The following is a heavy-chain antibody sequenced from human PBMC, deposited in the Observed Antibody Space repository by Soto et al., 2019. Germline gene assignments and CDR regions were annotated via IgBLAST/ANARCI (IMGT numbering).Heavy chain of an antibody. J-gene: IGHJ6*03. CDR2: ISTYNGNT. Sequence: QVQLVQSGAEVKQPGASVKVSCKASGYTFTNYGFTWVRQAPGQGLEWLGWISTYNGNTKYAQKVQGRLTMTTGTSTSTANMELTSLRSDDTALYYCARTTVTASYYYMDVWGKVSTVTVSS. D-gene: IGHD4-17*01. CDR1: GYTFTNYG. CDR3: ARTTVTASYYYMDV. V-gene: IGHV1-18*01.